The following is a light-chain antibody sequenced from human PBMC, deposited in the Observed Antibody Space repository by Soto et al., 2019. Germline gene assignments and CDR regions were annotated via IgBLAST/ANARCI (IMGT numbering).Light chain of an antibody. Sequence: DIVMTQSPLSLPVTPGEPSSISCRSSQSLLHSNGYNYLDWYLQKTGQSPQLLIYLGSNRDSGVPDRFSGSGSCTDCTLQLSRVEAEDVWVYYCMQALQTLWTFGQGTKVDIK. J-gene: IGKJ1*01. CDR1: QSLLHSNGYNY. CDR2: LGS. V-gene: IGKV2-28*01. CDR3: MQALQTLWT.